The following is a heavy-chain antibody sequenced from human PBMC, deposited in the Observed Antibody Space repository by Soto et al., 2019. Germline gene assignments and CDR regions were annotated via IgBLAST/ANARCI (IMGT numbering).Heavy chain of an antibody. D-gene: IGHD3-3*01. V-gene: IGHV3-23*01. J-gene: IGHJ6*02. CDR2: ISGGGGGT. CDR1: GFTFSSYA. Sequence: VGSLRLSCAASGFTFSSYAMSWVRQAPGKGLEWVSAISGGGGGTYYADSVKGRFTISRDNSKNTLYLQMNSLRAEDTAVYYCAKGLITIFGVVIKYYYYYYGMDVWGQGTTVTVSS. CDR3: AKGLITIFGVVIKYYYYYYGMDV.